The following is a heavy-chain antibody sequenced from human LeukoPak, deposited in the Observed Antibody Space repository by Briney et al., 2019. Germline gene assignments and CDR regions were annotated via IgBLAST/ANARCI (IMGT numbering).Heavy chain of an antibody. CDR1: GFTFSDYY. CDR3: ARDYKYAFDN. D-gene: IGHD5-24*01. CDR2: IGIDSGNT. J-gene: IGHJ4*02. V-gene: IGHV3-11*06. Sequence: GGSLRLSCAASGFTFSDYYMSWVRQAPGKGLEWISYIGIDSGNTNYADSVKGRFTISGDKAKNSLYLQMNSLRVEDTAVYYCARDYKYAFDNWGQGTLVTVSS.